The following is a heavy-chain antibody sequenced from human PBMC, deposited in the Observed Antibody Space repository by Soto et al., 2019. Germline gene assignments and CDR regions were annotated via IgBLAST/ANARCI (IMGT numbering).Heavy chain of an antibody. J-gene: IGHJ3*02. CDR1: GFTFSSYG. CDR2: IWYDGSNK. Sequence: GGSLRLSCAASGFTFSSYGMHWVRQAPAKGLEWVAVIWYDGSNKYYADSVKGRFTISRDNSKNTLYLQMNSLRAEDTAVYYCATDIVVVVAGGAFDIWGQGTMVTVSS. D-gene: IGHD2-15*01. CDR3: ATDIVVVVAGGAFDI. V-gene: IGHV3-33*01.